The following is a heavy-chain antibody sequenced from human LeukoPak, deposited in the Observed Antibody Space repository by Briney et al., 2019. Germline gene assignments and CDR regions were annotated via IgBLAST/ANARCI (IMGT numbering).Heavy chain of an antibody. CDR2: ISYDGSNK. V-gene: IGHV3-30*04. J-gene: IGHJ4*02. Sequence: GGSLRLSCAASGFTFSSYAMHWVRQAPGKGLEWVAVISYDGSNKYYADSVKGRFTISRDNSKNTLYLQMNSLRAEDTAVYYCARDPGSWQWLVGYYFDYWGQGTLVSVSS. D-gene: IGHD6-19*01. CDR3: ARDPGSWQWLVGYYFDY. CDR1: GFTFSSYA.